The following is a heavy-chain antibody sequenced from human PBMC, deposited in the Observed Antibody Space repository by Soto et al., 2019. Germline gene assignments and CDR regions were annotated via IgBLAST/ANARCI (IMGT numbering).Heavy chain of an antibody. V-gene: IGHV3-23*01. CDR3: AKANYDSSGFYFDY. D-gene: IGHD3-22*01. Sequence: GGSLRLSCAASGFTFSIYVMGWVRQTPGKGLEWVSLISGSGDSAYYADSVKGRFTISRDNSKNTLYLQMNSLRAEGTALYYCAKANYDSSGFYFDYWGQGTLVTVSS. CDR1: GFTFSIYV. CDR2: ISGSGDSA. J-gene: IGHJ4*02.